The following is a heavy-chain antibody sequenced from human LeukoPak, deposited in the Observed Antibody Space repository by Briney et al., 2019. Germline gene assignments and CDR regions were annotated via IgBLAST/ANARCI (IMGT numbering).Heavy chain of an antibody. CDR2: IGDSGDNT. J-gene: IGHJ6*02. Sequence: PGRSLRLSCAASGFTFSSYAMTWVRQAPGKGLEWVSGIGDSGDNTYYADSVKGRFSVSRDNSKNTLYPQMDSLRVEDTAVYYCAKFVSSGWYLTHYYFYGLDVWGHGTTVTVSS. CDR1: GFTFSSYA. CDR3: AKFVSSGWYLTHYYFYGLDV. V-gene: IGHV3-23*01. D-gene: IGHD6-19*01.